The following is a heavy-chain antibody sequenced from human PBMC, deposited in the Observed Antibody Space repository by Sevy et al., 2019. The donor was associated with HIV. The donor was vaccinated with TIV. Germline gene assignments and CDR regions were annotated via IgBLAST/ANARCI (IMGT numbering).Heavy chain of an antibody. CDR3: VAADRNWVLDY. V-gene: IGHV3-30*04. CDR2: ISHDGGNK. J-gene: IGHJ4*02. CDR1: GFTFSGYA. Sequence: GGSLRLSCAASGFTFSGYAMHWVRQAPGKGLEWVSLISHDGGNKYYADSVKGRFTISRDNSKNTLYLQMNSLRTEDTAVYYCVAADRNWVLDYWGQGTLVTVSS. D-gene: IGHD6-13*01.